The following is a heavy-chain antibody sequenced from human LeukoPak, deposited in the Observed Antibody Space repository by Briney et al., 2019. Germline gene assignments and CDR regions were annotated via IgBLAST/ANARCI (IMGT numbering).Heavy chain of an antibody. J-gene: IGHJ6*03. CDR2: ISWNSGSI. CDR1: GFTFDDYA. D-gene: IGHD3-3*01. CDR3: ARVREYYDFWSGPPYYMDV. V-gene: IGHV3-9*01. Sequence: GGSLRLSCAASGFTFDDYAMHWVRQAPGKGLEWVSGISWNSGSIGYADSVKGRFTISRDNAKNSLYLQMNSLRAEDTAVYYCARVREYYDFWSGPPYYMDVWGKGTTVTVSS.